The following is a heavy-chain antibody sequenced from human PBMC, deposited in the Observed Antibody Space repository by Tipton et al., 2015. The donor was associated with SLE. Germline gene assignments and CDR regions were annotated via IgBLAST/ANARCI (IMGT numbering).Heavy chain of an antibody. CDR3: ARAVIAVVD. D-gene: IGHD3-22*01. Sequence: TLSLTCTVPGGSISSGSYYWSWIRQPAGKGLEWIGYIYTSGSTNYNPSLKSRVTISVDTSKNQFSLKLSSVTAADTAVYYCARAVIAVVDWGQGTLVTVSS. V-gene: IGHV4-61*09. J-gene: IGHJ4*02. CDR1: GGSISSGSYY. CDR2: IYTSGST.